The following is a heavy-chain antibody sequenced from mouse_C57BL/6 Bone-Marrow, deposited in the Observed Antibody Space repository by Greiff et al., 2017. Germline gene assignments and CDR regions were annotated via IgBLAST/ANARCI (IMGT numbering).Heavy chain of an antibody. Sequence: VQLQQPGAELVRPGSSVKLSCKASGYTFTSYWMDWVKQRPGQGLEWIGNIYPSDSETHYTQKFKDKATLTVDKSSSTAYMQLSSLTSEDSAVYYCARRSYFDYWGQGTTLTVSS. J-gene: IGHJ2*01. CDR3: ARRSYFDY. CDR1: GYTFTSYW. V-gene: IGHV1-61*01. CDR2: IYPSDSET.